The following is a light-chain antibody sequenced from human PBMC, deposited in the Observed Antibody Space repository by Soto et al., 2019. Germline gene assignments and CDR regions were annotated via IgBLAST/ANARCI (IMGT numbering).Light chain of an antibody. CDR3: QQADSLPLT. J-gene: IGKJ4*01. Sequence: DIQMTQSPSSVSASVGDRVIITCRASQGISSWIAWYQQKPGEAPKLRIYAASRLHSGVPSRFSGSGSRTDLTLTIRSLQHEDFATYDCQQADSLPLTFGGGTKVEIK. V-gene: IGKV1D-12*01. CDR2: AAS. CDR1: QGISSW.